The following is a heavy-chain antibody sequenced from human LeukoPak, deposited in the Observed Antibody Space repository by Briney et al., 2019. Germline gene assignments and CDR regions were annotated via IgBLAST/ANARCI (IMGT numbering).Heavy chain of an antibody. CDR3: ARSRGYCGGDCRLDY. J-gene: IGHJ4*02. CDR1: GGTFSSYA. V-gene: IGHV1-69*05. Sequence: WASVKVSCKASGGTFSSYAISWVRQAPGQGLEWMGGIIPIFGTANYAQKFQGRVTITTDESTSTAYMELSSLRSEDTAVYYCARSRGYCGGDCRLDYWGQGTLVTVSS. D-gene: IGHD2-21*02. CDR2: IIPIFGTA.